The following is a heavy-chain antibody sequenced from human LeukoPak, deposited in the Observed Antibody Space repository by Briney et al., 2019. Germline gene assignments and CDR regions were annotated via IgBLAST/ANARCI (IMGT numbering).Heavy chain of an antibody. J-gene: IGHJ4*02. D-gene: IGHD3-10*01. CDR2: ISDYNGNT. Sequence: ASVKVSCKASGYSFTNYGISWVRQAPGQGLEWMGWISDYNGNTNYAQKLQGRVTMTTDTSTSTAYMELRSLRSDDTAVYYCARALPGFGELFHFDYWGQGTLVTVSS. CDR3: ARALPGFGELFHFDY. V-gene: IGHV1-18*01. CDR1: GYSFTNYG.